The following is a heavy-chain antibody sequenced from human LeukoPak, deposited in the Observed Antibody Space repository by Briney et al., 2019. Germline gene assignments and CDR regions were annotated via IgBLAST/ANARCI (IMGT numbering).Heavy chain of an antibody. CDR3: AHSQEYYDFWSGYANYFDY. D-gene: IGHD3-3*01. J-gene: IGHJ4*02. CDR1: GFSLSTSGVG. CDR2: IYWNDDK. V-gene: IGHV2-5*01. Sequence: SGPTLVKPTQTLTLTCTFSGFSLSTSGVGVGWIRQPPGKALEWLALIYWNDDKRYSPSLKSRLTITKDTSKNQVVLTMTNMDPVDTATYYCAHSQEYYDFWSGYANYFDYWGQGTLVTVSS.